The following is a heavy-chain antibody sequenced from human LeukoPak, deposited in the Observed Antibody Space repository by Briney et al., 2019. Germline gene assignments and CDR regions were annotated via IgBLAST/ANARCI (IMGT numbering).Heavy chain of an antibody. CDR3: GKDGGQYSSGPEFDP. J-gene: IGHJ5*02. CDR2: ISGGGENT. CDR1: GIVFSNTA. D-gene: IGHD6-19*01. Sequence: TGGSLRLSCAASGIVFSNTAMNWARQSPGRGLEWVSAISGGGENTFYADSVKGRFTLSRDNSKNTLYLQMNSLRADDTAIYYCGKDGGQYSSGPEFDPRGQGALVTVSS. V-gene: IGHV3-23*01.